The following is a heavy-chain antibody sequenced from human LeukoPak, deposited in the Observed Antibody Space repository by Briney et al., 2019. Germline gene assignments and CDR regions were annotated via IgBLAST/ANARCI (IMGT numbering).Heavy chain of an antibody. D-gene: IGHD1-1*01. CDR1: GDSVSSNSAA. CDR3: ARNLHWNDVESCFDY. V-gene: IGHV6-1*01. Sequence: SQTLSLTCAISGDSVSSNSAAWNWIRQSPSRGLEWLGRTYYRSKWYNDYAVSVRSRITINPDTSKNQFSLQLNSVTPEDTAVYYCARNLHWNDVESCFDYWGQGTLVTVSS. CDR2: TYYRSKWYN. J-gene: IGHJ4*02.